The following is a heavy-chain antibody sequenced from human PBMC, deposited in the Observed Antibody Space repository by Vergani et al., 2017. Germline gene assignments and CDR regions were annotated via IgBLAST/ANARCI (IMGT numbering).Heavy chain of an antibody. CDR2: IWYDGSNK. Sequence: QVQLVESGGGVVQPGRSLRLSCAASGFTFSSYAMHWVRQAPGKGLEWVAVIWYDGSNKYYADSVKGRFTISRDNSKNTLYLQMNSLRAEDTAVYYCARDQGMDTAMTNEYYFDYWGQGTLVTVSS. CDR1: GFTFSSYA. V-gene: IGHV3-33*08. J-gene: IGHJ4*02. CDR3: ARDQGMDTAMTNEYYFDY. D-gene: IGHD5-18*01.